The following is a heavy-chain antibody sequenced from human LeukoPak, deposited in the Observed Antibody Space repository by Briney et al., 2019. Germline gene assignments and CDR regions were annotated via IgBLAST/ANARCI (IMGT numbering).Heavy chain of an antibody. D-gene: IGHD6-13*01. CDR2: ISAYNGNT. V-gene: IGHV1-18*01. CDR3: ARAQGYSSKGNNAFDI. CDR1: GYTFTSYG. J-gene: IGHJ3*02. Sequence: GASVKVSCKASGYTFTSYGISWVRQAPGQGLEWMGWISAYNGNTNYAQKLQGRVTMTTDTSTSTAYMELRSLRSDDTAVYYCARAQGYSSKGNNAFDIWGQGTMVTVSS.